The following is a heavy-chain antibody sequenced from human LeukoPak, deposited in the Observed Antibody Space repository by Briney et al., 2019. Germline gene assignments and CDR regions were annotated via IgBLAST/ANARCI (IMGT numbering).Heavy chain of an antibody. CDR3: AKDMQTWPRFPDY. Sequence: PGGSLRLSCGASGFTFSNYAMSWVRQAPGKGLEWVSGINDNGSTRLYAASVKGRFTSSRDNPKNTLYLQMNGLRVEDTAVYYCAKDMQTWPRFPDYWGQGTLVTVSS. CDR1: GFTFSNYA. V-gene: IGHV3-23*01. CDR2: INDNGSTR. D-gene: IGHD5-12*01. J-gene: IGHJ4*02.